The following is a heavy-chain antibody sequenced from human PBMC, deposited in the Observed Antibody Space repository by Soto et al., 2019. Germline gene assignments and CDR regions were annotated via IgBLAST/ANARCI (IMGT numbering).Heavy chain of an antibody. J-gene: IGHJ3*02. D-gene: IGHD3-10*01. CDR2: ISSSSSTI. CDR1: EVKCVGYS. CDR3: ARNQTRGPPSPASDI. V-gene: IGHV3-48*01. Sequence: RDSCGVVEVKCVGYSGNRVLKNPGKELEWVSYISSSSSTIYYADSVKGRFTISRDNAKNSLYLQMNSLRAEDTAVYYCARNQTRGPPSPASDIWGQGTMVTVSS.